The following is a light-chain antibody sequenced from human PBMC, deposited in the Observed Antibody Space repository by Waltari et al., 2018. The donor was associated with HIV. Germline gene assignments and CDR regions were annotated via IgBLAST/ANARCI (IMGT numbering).Light chain of an antibody. V-gene: IGKV1-33*01. CDR2: DAS. CDR3: QQYDNLQFT. J-gene: IGKJ3*01. CDR1: QDISNY. Sequence: DIQMTQSPSSLSASVGDRVTITCQASQDISNYLNWYQQKPGKAPKLLIYDASNLETGVPSRFSGSGSGTDFTFTISSLQPEDSATYYCQQYDNLQFTFGPGTKVDIK.